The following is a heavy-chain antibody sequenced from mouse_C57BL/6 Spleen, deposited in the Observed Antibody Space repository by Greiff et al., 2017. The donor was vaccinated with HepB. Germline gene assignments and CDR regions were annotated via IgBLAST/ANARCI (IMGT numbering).Heavy chain of an antibody. CDR2: IWRGGST. D-gene: IGHD2-1*01. V-gene: IGHV2-5*01. CDR1: GFSLTSYG. Sequence: VQLQQSGPGLVQPSQRLSITCTVSGFSLTSYGVHWVRQSPGKGLEWLGVIWRGGSTDYNAAFMSRLSITKDNSKSQVFFKMNSLQADDTAIYYCATFYYGYYYAMDYWGQGTSVTVSS. J-gene: IGHJ4*01. CDR3: ATFYYGYYYAMDY.